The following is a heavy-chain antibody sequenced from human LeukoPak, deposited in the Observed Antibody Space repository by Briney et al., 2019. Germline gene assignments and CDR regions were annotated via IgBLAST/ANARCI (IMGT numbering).Heavy chain of an antibody. CDR3: TKLKGWYGEGYFDY. CDR1: GFTFSSNY. V-gene: IGHV3-53*01. Sequence: GGSLRLSCAASGFTFSSNYMSWVRQAAGKGLEWVSVIYSGGTTFYADSVKGRFTISRDNSKNTLNLQMNSLRADDTAVYYCTKLKGWYGEGYFDYWGQGTLVTVSS. D-gene: IGHD3-10*01. J-gene: IGHJ4*02. CDR2: IYSGGTT.